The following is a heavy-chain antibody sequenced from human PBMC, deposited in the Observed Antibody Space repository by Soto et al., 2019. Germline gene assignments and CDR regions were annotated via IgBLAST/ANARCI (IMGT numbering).Heavy chain of an antibody. CDR1: GYTFTSYD. CDR2: MNPNSGNT. V-gene: IGHV1-8*01. Sequence: QVQLVQSGAEVKKPGASVKVSCKASGYTFTSYDINWVRQATGQGLEWMGWMNPNSGNTGYAQKFQGRVTMTRNTSISTAHMELSSLRSEDTAGYYCARGGVFFFAAPTNPFDYWGQGTLVTVSS. J-gene: IGHJ4*02. CDR3: ARGGVFFFAAPTNPFDY. D-gene: IGHD3-10*01.